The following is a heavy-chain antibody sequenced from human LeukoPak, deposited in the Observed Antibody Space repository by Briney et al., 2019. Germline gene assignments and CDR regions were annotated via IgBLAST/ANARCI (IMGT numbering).Heavy chain of an antibody. J-gene: IGHJ4*02. V-gene: IGHV4-38-2*02. CDR1: GYSISSGYY. CDR3: ARVKDGYNLGIVDY. Sequence: PSETLSLTCTVSGYSISSGYYWGWIRQPPGKGLEWIGSIYHSGSTYYNPSLKSRVTISVDTSKNQFSLKLSSVTAADTAVYYCARVKDGYNLGIVDYWGQGTLVTVSS. CDR2: IYHSGST. D-gene: IGHD5-24*01.